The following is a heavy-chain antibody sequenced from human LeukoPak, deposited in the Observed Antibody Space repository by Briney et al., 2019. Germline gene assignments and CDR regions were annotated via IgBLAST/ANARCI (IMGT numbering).Heavy chain of an antibody. J-gene: IGHJ4*02. Sequence: SETLSLTCTVSGGSIISYYSNWIWQPPGKGLEWIGYIYYSGFTNYNPSLKSRVTISVDTSKNQFSLKLSSVTAADTAVYYCARARSTYYYDSSGYVLDHWGQGTLVTVSS. V-gene: IGHV4-59*01. D-gene: IGHD3-22*01. CDR1: GGSIISYY. CDR2: IYYSGFT. CDR3: ARARSTYYYDSSGYVLDH.